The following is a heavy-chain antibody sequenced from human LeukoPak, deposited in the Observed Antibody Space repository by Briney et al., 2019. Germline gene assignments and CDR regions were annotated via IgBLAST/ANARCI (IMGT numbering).Heavy chain of an antibody. CDR3: ARRQGCSSTSCPPDS. CDR1: GYRFTTYW. D-gene: IGHD2-2*01. J-gene: IGHJ4*02. CDR2: IYPGDSDT. V-gene: IGHV5-51*01. Sequence: GEALKISFWGSGYRFTTYWIGWVRPMPGKGLELMVTIYPGDSDTRYSPSFQGQVTMSADKSINTAYLQWSSLKASDIAMYYCARRQGCSSTSCPPDSWGQGTLVTVSS.